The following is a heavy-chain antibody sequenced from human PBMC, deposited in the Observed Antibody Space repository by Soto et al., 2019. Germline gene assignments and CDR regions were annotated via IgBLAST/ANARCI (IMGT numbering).Heavy chain of an antibody. D-gene: IGHD1-26*01. J-gene: IGHJ4*02. Sequence: GASVKVSCKVSGYTLTELSMHWVRQAPGKGLEWMGGFDPEDGETIYAQKFQGRVTMTEDTSTDTAYMELSSLRSEDTAVYYCATVEGGRGGAGRFDYWGQGTLVTVSS. CDR1: GYTLTELS. CDR2: FDPEDGET. CDR3: ATVEGGRGGAGRFDY. V-gene: IGHV1-24*01.